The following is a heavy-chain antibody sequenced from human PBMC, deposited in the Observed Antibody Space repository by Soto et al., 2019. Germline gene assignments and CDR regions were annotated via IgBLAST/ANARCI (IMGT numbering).Heavy chain of an antibody. CDR2: IRSKAYGGTT. V-gene: IGHV3-49*04. CDR3: TRDGAVKQQLPKY. Sequence: EVQLVESGGGLVQPGRSLRLSCTASGFTFGDYAMSWVRQAPGKGLEWVGFIRSKAYGGTTEYAASVKGRFTISRDDSKSIAYLQMNSLKTEDTAVYYCTRDGAVKQQLPKYWGQGTLVTVSS. D-gene: IGHD6-13*01. CDR1: GFTFGDYA. J-gene: IGHJ4*02.